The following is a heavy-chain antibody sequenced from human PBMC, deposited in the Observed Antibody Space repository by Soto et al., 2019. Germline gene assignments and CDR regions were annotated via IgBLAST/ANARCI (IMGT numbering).Heavy chain of an antibody. J-gene: IGHJ4*02. V-gene: IGHV1-69*06. D-gene: IGHD2-2*01. CDR3: ARGGYASSYRFDY. Sequence: QVQLEQSGAEVKKPGSSVKVSCKASGGTFGSYTLNWVRQAPGQGLAWLGGIMPFIDTSTYAQMLQGRVTITADKSTSTVYMELSSLKSDDTAVYYCARGGYASSYRFDYWGQGTLVTVSS. CDR2: IMPFIDTS. CDR1: GGTFGSYT.